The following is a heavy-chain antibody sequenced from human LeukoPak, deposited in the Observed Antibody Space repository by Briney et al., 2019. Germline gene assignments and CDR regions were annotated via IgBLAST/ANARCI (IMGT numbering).Heavy chain of an antibody. Sequence: GGSLRLSCAASGFTFTNAWMDWVRQAPGKGPEWVGRIKGKNNGETRDYAPPVKGRFTISRDYSKKTLYLDMNSLKTEYTALSHWTTGAWGSGSYYGYWGRGTQVSVSS. V-gene: IGHV3-15*05. CDR1: GFTFTNAW. J-gene: IGHJ4*02. CDR3: TTGAWGSGSYYGY. CDR2: IKGKNNGETR. D-gene: IGHD3-10*01.